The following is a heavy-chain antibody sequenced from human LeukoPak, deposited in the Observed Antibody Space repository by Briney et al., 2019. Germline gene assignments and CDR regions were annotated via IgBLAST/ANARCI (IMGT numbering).Heavy chain of an antibody. CDR3: ARRRITGTIDY. D-gene: IGHD1-7*01. J-gene: IGHJ4*02. CDR1: GYTFTGYY. CDR2: INPNSGGT. V-gene: IGHV1-2*02. Sequence: ASVKVSCKASGYTFTGYYMHWVRQAPGQGLEWMGWINPNSGGTNYAQRFQGRVTMTRDASISTAYMELSRLRSDDTAVYYCARRRITGTIDYWGQGTLVTVSS.